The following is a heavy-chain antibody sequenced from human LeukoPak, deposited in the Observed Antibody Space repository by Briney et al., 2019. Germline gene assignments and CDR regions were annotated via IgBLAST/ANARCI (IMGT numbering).Heavy chain of an antibody. CDR2: IYSGGSI. CDR3: ASGSRFDY. J-gene: IGHJ4*02. V-gene: IGHV3-53*04. D-gene: IGHD5/OR15-5a*01. Sequence: PGGSLRLSCAVSGFTFSDHYMSWVRQAPGKGLEWVSVIYSGGSIYYTDSVKGRFTISRHNSKNTLYLQMNSLRTEDTAVYYCASGSRFDYWGQGTLVTVSS. CDR1: GFTFSDHY.